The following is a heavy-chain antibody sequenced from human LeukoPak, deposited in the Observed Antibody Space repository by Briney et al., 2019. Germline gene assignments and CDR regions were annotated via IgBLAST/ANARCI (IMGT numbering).Heavy chain of an antibody. CDR2: INLSGGST. V-gene: IGHV1-46*01. CDR3: ARANSYYYDSSGYRGWYFDL. CDR1: GYTFTSYY. J-gene: IGHJ2*01. D-gene: IGHD3-22*01. Sequence: ASVKVSCKASGYTFTSYYMHWVRQAPGQGLEWMGIINLSGGSTSYARKFQGRVTMTRDTSTSTVYMELSSLRSEDTAVYYCARANSYYYDSSGYRGWYFDLWGRGTQVTVSS.